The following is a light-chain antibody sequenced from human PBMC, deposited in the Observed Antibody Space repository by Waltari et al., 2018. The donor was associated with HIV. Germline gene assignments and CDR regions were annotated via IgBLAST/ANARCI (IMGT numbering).Light chain of an antibody. Sequence: DVVMTQSPLSLPVTLGQPASISCRSSQSLVYRDGNTYLIWFQQRPGQSPRRLIYKVASRDSGVPDRFSGSGSGTDFTLKISRVEAEDVGVYYCMQGTHWPYTFGQGTKLKIK. J-gene: IGKJ2*01. CDR2: KVA. CDR1: QSLVYRDGNTY. V-gene: IGKV2-30*01. CDR3: MQGTHWPYT.